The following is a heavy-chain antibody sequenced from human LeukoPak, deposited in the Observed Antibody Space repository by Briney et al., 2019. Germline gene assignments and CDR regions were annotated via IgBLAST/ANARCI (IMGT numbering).Heavy chain of an antibody. D-gene: IGHD3-22*01. CDR1: GYTFTGYY. Sequence: GASVKVSCKSSGYTFTGYYMHWVRQAPGQGLEWMGWINPNSGGTNYAQKFQGRVTMTRDTSISTAYMELSRLRSDDTAVYYCERDGTYYYDSSGYFLGDYYYYMDVWGKGTTVTISS. V-gene: IGHV1-2*02. CDR2: INPNSGGT. CDR3: ERDGTYYYDSSGYFLGDYYYYMDV. J-gene: IGHJ6*03.